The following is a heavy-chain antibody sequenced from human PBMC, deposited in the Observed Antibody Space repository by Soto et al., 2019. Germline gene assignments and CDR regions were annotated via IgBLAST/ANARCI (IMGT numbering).Heavy chain of an antibody. CDR3: ARVHYYGSGSYYKGLYYYYGMDV. D-gene: IGHD3-10*01. Sequence: QVQLVQSGAEVKKPGSSVKVSCKASGGTFSCYAISWVRQAPGQGLEWMGGIIPIFGTANYAQKFQGRVTITADESTSTAYMELSSLRSEDTAVYYCARVHYYGSGSYYKGLYYYYGMDVWGQGTTVTVSS. V-gene: IGHV1-69*01. J-gene: IGHJ6*02. CDR1: GGTFSCYA. CDR2: IIPIFGTA.